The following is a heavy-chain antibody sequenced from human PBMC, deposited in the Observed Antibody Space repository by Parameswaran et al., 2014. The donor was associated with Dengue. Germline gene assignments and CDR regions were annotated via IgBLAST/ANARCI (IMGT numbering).Heavy chain of an antibody. D-gene: IGHD6-13*01. V-gene: IGHV4-31*02. CDR3: ARECRGSSWRYYFDY. Sequence: WIRQAPREGPGVDWVHLLHGSTYYNPSLKSRVTISVDTSKNQFSLKLSSVTAADTAVYYCARECRGSSWRYYFDYWGPGNPGHRLL. J-gene: IGHJ4*02. CDR2: LLHGST.